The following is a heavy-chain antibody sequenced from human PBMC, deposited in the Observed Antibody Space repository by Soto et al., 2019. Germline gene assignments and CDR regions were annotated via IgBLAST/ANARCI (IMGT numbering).Heavy chain of an antibody. CDR1: GYTFTSYG. CDR2: ISAYNGNT. D-gene: IGHD4-17*01. CDR3: ARDDYGDYFFVFDI. Sequence: ASVKVSCKASGYTFTSYGISWVRQAPGQGLEWMGWISAYNGNTNYAQKLQGRVTMTTDTSTSTAYMELRSLRSDDTAVYYCARDDYGDYFFVFDIWGKGKMAPASS. V-gene: IGHV1-18*01. J-gene: IGHJ3*02.